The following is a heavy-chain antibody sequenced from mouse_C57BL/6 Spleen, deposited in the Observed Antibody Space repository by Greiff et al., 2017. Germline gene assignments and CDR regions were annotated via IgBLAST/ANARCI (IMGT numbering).Heavy chain of an antibody. V-gene: IGHV3-6*01. CDR2: ISYDGSN. CDR3: PPAAQATGAMDY. D-gene: IGHD3-2*02. CDR1: GYSITSGYY. Sequence: EVQRVESGPGLVKPSQSLSLTCSVTGYSITSGYYWNWIRQFPGNKLEWMGYISYDGSNNYNPSLKNRISITRDTSKNQFFLKLNSVTTEDTATYCCPPAAQATGAMDYWGQGTSVTVSS. J-gene: IGHJ4*01.